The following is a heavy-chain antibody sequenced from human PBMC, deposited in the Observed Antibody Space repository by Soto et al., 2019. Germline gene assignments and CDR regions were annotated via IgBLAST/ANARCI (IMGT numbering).Heavy chain of an antibody. CDR2: IRSKAYGGST. CDR3: SNYYYENSSVDY. CDR1: GITCGDYA. Sequence: GRTRRLPCTASGITCGDYALSWFRQAPGKGREWVGFIRSKAYGGSTEYAASVKDRFTISRDDSKSIAYLHMNSLKTAHTAGDYCSNYYYENSSVDYWGQGSLVTVSS. D-gene: IGHD3-22*01. V-gene: IGHV3-49*03. J-gene: IGHJ4*02.